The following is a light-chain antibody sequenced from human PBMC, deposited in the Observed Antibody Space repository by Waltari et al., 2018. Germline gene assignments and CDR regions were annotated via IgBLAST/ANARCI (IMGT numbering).Light chain of an antibody. J-gene: IGKJ3*01. CDR3: MQSLQTPFT. V-gene: IGKV2-28*01. CDR1: QSLLPSNGYTY. CDR2: LGS. Sequence: DIVMTQSPLSLPVTPGEPASISCRSSQSLLPSNGYTYFDWYLQKPGQSPQLLIYLGSYLASGDPDRFSGSGSGTDFTLKISRVEAEDVGVYYCMQSLQTPFTFGPGTVVDIK.